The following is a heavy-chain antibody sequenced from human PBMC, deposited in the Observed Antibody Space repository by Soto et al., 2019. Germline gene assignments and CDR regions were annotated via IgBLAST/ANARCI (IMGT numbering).Heavy chain of an antibody. D-gene: IGHD2-15*01. J-gene: IGHJ3*02. Sequence: QLQLQESGPGLVKPSETLSLTCTVSGGSISSSSYYWGWIRQPPGKGLEWIGSMYYSGSTYDNPSIKSRVAISVDTSKNQCSLKLTSVTAADTAVYYCARIGGGPKGGAFDIWGQGTMVTVSS. V-gene: IGHV4-39*01. CDR3: ARIGGGPKGGAFDI. CDR1: GGSISSSSYY. CDR2: MYYSGST.